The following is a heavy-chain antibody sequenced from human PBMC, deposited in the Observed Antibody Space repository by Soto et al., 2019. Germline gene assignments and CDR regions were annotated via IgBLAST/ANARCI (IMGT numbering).Heavy chain of an antibody. D-gene: IGHD3-22*01. CDR1: GFTFSNYG. V-gene: IGHV3-33*01. J-gene: IGHJ4*02. CDR2: IWYDGSNK. Sequence: GGSLRLSCATSGFTFSNYGMHWVRQAPGKGLEWVAVIWYDGSNKYYGDSVKGRFTISRDNSKNTLYLQMNSLRAEDTAVYYCARGFDSSDYDSGGYLSPRDYWGQGTLVTVSS. CDR3: ARGFDSSDYDSGGYLSPRDY.